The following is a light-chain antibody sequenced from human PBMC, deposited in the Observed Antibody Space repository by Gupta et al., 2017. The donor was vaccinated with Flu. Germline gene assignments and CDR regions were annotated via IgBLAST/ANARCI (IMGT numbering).Light chain of an antibody. Sequence: QSVLTQPPSVSGAPGQRVTISCTGSSSNIGAGYEVHWYQQLPGTAPKLLIYAHSDRPSGVPERFSGSKYGISASLAITGLQAEDEADYYCQSYDSSLSGYVFGTGTKVTV. CDR3: QSYDSSLSGYV. CDR1: SSNIGAGYE. J-gene: IGLJ1*01. V-gene: IGLV1-40*01. CDR2: AHS.